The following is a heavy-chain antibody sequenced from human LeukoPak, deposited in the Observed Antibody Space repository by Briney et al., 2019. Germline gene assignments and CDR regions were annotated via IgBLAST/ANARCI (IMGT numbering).Heavy chain of an antibody. CDR3: AKAGGGYNYGYSDY. CDR1: GFTFDDYA. D-gene: IGHD5-24*01. V-gene: IGHV3-9*01. Sequence: GGSLRLSCAASGFTFDDYAMHWVRQAPGKGLEWDSGISWNSGSIGYADSVKGRFTISRDNAKNSLYLQMNSLRAEDTALYYCAKAGGGYNYGYSDYWGQGTLVTVSS. J-gene: IGHJ4*02. CDR2: ISWNSGSI.